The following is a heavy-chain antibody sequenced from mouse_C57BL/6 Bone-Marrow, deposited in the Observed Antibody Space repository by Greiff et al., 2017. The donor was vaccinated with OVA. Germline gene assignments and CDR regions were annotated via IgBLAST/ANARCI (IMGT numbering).Heavy chain of an antibody. J-gene: IGHJ4*01. V-gene: IGHV1-54*01. CDR1: GYAFTNYL. CDR2: INPGSGGT. D-gene: IGHD2-4*01. Sequence: QVQLQQSGAELVRPGTSVKVSCKASGYAFTNYLIEWVKQRPGQGLEWIGVINPGSGGTNYNEKFKGKATLTADKSSSTAYMQLSSLTSEDSAVYFCAKRDYDYDVKAMDYWGQGTSVTVSS. CDR3: AKRDYDYDVKAMDY.